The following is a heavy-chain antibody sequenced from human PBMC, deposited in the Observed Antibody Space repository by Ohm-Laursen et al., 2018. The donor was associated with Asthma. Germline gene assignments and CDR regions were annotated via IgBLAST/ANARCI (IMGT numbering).Heavy chain of an antibody. V-gene: IGHV4-59*01. CDR3: ARDRRFDYYGSGSFLWYFDL. J-gene: IGHJ2*01. D-gene: IGHD3-10*01. CDR2: IYYSGST. CDR1: GGSISSSY. Sequence: SETLSLTCTVSGGSISSSYWSWIRQPPGKGLVWIGYIYYSGSTNYNPSLKSRVTISVDTSKNQFSLKLSSVASADTAVYYCARDRRFDYYGSGSFLWYFDLWGRGTLVTVSS.